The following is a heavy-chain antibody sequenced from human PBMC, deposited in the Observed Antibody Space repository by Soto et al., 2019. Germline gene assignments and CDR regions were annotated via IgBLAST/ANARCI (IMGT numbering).Heavy chain of an antibody. Sequence: QVQLVQSGAEVKKPGSSVKVSCKASGGTFSSYAISWVRQAPGQVLEWMGGIIPICGTANYAQKFQGRVTITAEEATSTAYMELSSLRSEDTAVYYCSRDRARLIAARLVSWFDPWGQGTLVTVSS. D-gene: IGHD6-6*01. J-gene: IGHJ5*02. V-gene: IGHV1-69*01. CDR2: IIPICGTA. CDR3: SRDRARLIAARLVSWFDP. CDR1: GGTFSSYA.